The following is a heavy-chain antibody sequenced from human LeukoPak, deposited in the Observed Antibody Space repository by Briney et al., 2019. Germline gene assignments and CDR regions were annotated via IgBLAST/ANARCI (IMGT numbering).Heavy chain of an antibody. CDR2: ITGSGAFT. CDR1: GFTFIKYS. CDR3: ARGPYLDWLSEIDY. D-gene: IGHD3-9*01. J-gene: IGHJ4*02. V-gene: IGHV3-23*01. Sequence: PGGSLRLSCAASGFTFIKYSMTWVRQAPGKGLEWVSAITGSGAFTDYADSVKGRFTISRDNSKNTLYLQMNSLRAEDTAVYYCARGPYLDWLSEIDYWGQGTLVTVSS.